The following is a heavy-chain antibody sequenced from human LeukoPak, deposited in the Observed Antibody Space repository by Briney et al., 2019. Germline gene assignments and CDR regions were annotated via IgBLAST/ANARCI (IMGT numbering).Heavy chain of an antibody. Sequence: QTGGSLRLSCAASGFTFSSYTMSWVRQAPGKGLEWVSGVSGSGGNIHYADSVKGRFTISRDNSKNTLYLQMNSLRAEDTAVYYCAASLPNIVVVPATKGPFGYWGQGALVTVSP. CDR1: GFTFSSYT. CDR2: VSGSGGNI. V-gene: IGHV3-23*01. J-gene: IGHJ4*02. CDR3: AASLPNIVVVPATKGPFGY. D-gene: IGHD2-2*01.